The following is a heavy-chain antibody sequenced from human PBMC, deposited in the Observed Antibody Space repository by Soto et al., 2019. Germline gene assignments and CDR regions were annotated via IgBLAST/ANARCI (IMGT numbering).Heavy chain of an antibody. V-gene: IGHV4-59*01. D-gene: IGHD2-2*02. Sequence: ASETLSLTCTVSGGSISSYYWSWIRQPPGKGLEWIGYIYYSGSTNYNPSLKSRVTISVDTSKNQFSLKLSSVTAADTAVYYCASGYCSSTSCYNPLDYWGQGTLVTVSS. J-gene: IGHJ4*02. CDR1: GGSISSYY. CDR2: IYYSGST. CDR3: ASGYCSSTSCYNPLDY.